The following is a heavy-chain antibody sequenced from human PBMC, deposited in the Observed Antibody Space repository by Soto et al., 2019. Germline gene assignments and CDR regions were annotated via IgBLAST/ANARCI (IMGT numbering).Heavy chain of an antibody. CDR1: GFTFSSYA. CDR2: ISGSGGST. Sequence: SLRLSCAASGFTFSSYAMSWVRQAPGKGLEWVSAISGSGGSTYYADSVKGRFTISRDNSKNTLYLQMNSLRAEDTAVYYCAKGSGNYWAFDYWGQGTLVTVSS. D-gene: IGHD1-26*01. J-gene: IGHJ4*02. CDR3: AKGSGNYWAFDY. V-gene: IGHV3-23*01.